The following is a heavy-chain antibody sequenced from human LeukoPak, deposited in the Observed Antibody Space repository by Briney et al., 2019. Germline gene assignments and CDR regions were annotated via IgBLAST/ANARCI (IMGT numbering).Heavy chain of an antibody. D-gene: IGHD6-19*01. V-gene: IGHV3-9*01. CDR3: AKDTVAGPYYYGMDV. J-gene: IGHJ6*02. Sequence: GRSLRLSCAASGFTFDDYAMHWVRQAPGKGLEWVSGISWNRGSIGYADSVKGRFTISRDNAKNSLYLQMNSLRAEDTALYYCAKDTVAGPYYYGMDVWGQGTTATVSS. CDR2: ISWNRGSI. CDR1: GFTFDDYA.